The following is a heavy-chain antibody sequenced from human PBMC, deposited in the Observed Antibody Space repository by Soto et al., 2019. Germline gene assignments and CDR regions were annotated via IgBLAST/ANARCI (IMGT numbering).Heavy chain of an antibody. CDR2: IYYSGST. J-gene: IGHJ4*02. CDR1: GGSISSYY. Sequence: KQSRTLSLTCTVSGGSISSYYWSWIRQPPGKGLEWIGYIYYSGSTNYNPSLKSRVTISVDTSKNQFSLKLSSVTAADTAVYYCATLQEGYQSYFDYLGQGTLVTVSS. CDR3: ATLQEGYQSYFDY. D-gene: IGHD2-2*01. V-gene: IGHV4-59*01.